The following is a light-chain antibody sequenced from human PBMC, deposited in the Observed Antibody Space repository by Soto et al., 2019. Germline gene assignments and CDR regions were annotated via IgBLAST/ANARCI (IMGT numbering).Light chain of an antibody. Sequence: PMTQSPSSLSASVGDRVTITCRASQSIRNYLNWYQQKPGKAPKLLMFAASTLLGGVPSRFSGSGSGTTFSLTINSLQPEDLATYYCQQSSTTPFTFGQGTKLEIK. J-gene: IGKJ2*01. CDR3: QQSSTTPFT. V-gene: IGKV1-39*01. CDR2: AAS. CDR1: QSIRNY.